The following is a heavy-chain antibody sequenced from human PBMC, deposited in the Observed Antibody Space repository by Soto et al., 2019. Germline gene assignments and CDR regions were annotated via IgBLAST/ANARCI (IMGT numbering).Heavy chain of an antibody. V-gene: IGHV1-2*02. CDR3: ARGGGVGVAGSAAFDM. J-gene: IGHJ3*02. CDR1: GYPVTAYY. D-gene: IGHD3-3*01. CDR2: INPATGAA. Sequence: QLHLVQSGAVVKKPGASVTVSCSASGYPVTAYYMHWVRQAPGRGLEWMGGINPATGAAKYTQTCQGRVTMTRDTSTSTVFMELSGRTSEDTAVFYWARGGGVGVAGSAAFDMWGQGTLVTVSS.